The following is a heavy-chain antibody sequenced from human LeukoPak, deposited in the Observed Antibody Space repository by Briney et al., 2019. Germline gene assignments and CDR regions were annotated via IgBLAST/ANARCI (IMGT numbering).Heavy chain of an antibody. CDR2: IYPGDSDT. CDR1: GYRFTSYW. D-gene: IGHD1-7*01. CDR3: ARAPNWNFDHHRFDP. Sequence: GESLKISCKGSGYRFTSYWISWVRPMPGKGLEWMGIIYPGDSDTRYSPSFQGQVTISADKSISTAYLQWSSLKASDTAMYYCARAPNWNFDHHRFDPWGQGTLVTVSS. V-gene: IGHV5-51*01. J-gene: IGHJ5*02.